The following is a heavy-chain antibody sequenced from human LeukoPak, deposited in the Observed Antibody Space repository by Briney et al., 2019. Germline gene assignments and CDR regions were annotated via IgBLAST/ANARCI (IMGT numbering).Heavy chain of an antibody. V-gene: IGHV4-59*08. CDR3: ARVLSVTAVAGDSRLRYYYYYYMDV. D-gene: IGHD6-19*01. J-gene: IGHJ6*03. Sequence: SETPSLTCTVSGGSISGQYWSWIRQPPGKGLEWIGEIYYSGGTKYNPSLERRVTISLDTSKNQFSLKLSSVTAAVTAVYYCARVLSVTAVAGDSRLRYYYYYYMDVWGKGTTVTISS. CDR2: IYYSGGT. CDR1: GGSISGQY.